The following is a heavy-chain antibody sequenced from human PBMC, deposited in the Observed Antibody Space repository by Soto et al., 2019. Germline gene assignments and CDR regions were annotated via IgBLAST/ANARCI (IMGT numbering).Heavy chain of an antibody. CDR1: GGSISSYY. D-gene: IGHD6-19*01. J-gene: IGHJ6*02. CDR3: ARDGAAVAGRREYGMDV. CDR2: IYYSGST. Sequence: QVQLQESGPGLVKPSETLSLTCTVSGGSISSYYWSWIRQPPGKGLEWIGYIYYSGSTNYNPSLKSRVTISVDTSKNQFSLKLSSVTAADTAVYYCARDGAAVAGRREYGMDVWGLGTTVTVSS. V-gene: IGHV4-59*01.